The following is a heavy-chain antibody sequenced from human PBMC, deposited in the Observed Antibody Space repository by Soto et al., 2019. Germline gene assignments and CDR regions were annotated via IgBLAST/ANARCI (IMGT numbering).Heavy chain of an antibody. CDR2: INAGNGNT. J-gene: IGHJ4*02. V-gene: IGHV1-3*01. CDR3: ARWARIGAQLWLPFDL. D-gene: IGHD5-18*01. CDR1: GYTFTSYA. Sequence: ASVKVSCKASGYTFTSYAMHWVRQAPGQRLEWMGWINAGNGNTKYSQKFQGRVTITRDTSASTAYMELSSLSSEETAVYYCARWARIGAQLWLPFDLWAQGSLVTVSS.